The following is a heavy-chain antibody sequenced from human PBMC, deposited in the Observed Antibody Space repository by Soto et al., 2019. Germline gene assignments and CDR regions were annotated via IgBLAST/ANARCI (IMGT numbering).Heavy chain of an antibody. V-gene: IGHV1-2*02. CDR1: GYTFTGYY. CDR3: ARQEIFGVVIDY. D-gene: IGHD3-3*01. CDR2: INPNSGGT. Sequence: ASVKVSCKASGYTFTGYYMHWLRQAPGQGLEWMGWINPNSGGTNYAQKFQGRVTMTRDTSISTAYMELSRLRSDDTAVYYCARQEIFGVVIDYWGQGTLVTVSS. J-gene: IGHJ4*02.